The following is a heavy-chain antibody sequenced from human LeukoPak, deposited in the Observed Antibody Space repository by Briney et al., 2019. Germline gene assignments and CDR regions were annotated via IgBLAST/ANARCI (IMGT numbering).Heavy chain of an antibody. V-gene: IGHV3-9*01. CDR3: VKGDWFDT. CDR1: GFNFDDFA. J-gene: IGHJ5*02. CDR2: VSRNSGST. D-gene: IGHD2-21*01. Sequence: GRSLRLSCAASGFNFDDFAMHWVRQAPGKGLEWVSGVSRNSGSTDYADSVKGRFTISRDNAKNSVYLQMNSLRVEGTAFYYCVKGDWFDTWGQGTLVTVSS.